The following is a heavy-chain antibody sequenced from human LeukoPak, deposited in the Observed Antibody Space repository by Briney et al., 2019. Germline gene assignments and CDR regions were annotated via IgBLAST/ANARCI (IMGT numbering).Heavy chain of an antibody. CDR1: GFTFDDYA. V-gene: IGHV3-9*01. Sequence: GRSLRLSCAASGFTFDDYAMHWVRQAPGKGLEWVSGISWNSGSIGYADSVKGRFTISRDNAKNSLYLQMNSLRAEDTALYYCAKDSGVAAAGPAFDYWGQGTLVTVSS. D-gene: IGHD6-13*01. CDR2: ISWNSGSI. CDR3: AKDSGVAAAGPAFDY. J-gene: IGHJ4*02.